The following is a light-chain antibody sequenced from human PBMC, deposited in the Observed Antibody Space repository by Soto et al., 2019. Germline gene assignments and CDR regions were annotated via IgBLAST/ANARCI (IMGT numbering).Light chain of an antibody. V-gene: IGLV1-44*01. CDR3: AAWDDSLNGYV. CDR1: SYNIGSNT. CDR2: SNN. Sequence: QSVLTQPPSASGTPGQRVTISCSGSSYNIGSNTVNWYQQLPGTAPKLLIYSNNRWPSGVPDRFSGSKSGTSASLAISGLQSEDEADYYGAAWDDSLNGYVFANGTKVTV. J-gene: IGLJ1*01.